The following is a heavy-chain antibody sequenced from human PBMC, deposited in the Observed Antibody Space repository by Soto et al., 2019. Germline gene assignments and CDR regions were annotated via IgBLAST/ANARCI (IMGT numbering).Heavy chain of an antibody. CDR1: GGTFSSYA. J-gene: IGHJ6*02. Sequence: QVQLVQSGAEVKKPGSSVKVSCKASGGTFSSYAISWVRQAPGQGLEWMGGIIPIFGTANYAQKFQGRVTITADESTSTAYMELSSLRSEDTAVYYCARVRVAVASIRYYYYYYGMDVWGQGTTVTVSS. CDR2: IIPIFGTA. V-gene: IGHV1-69*01. CDR3: ARVRVAVASIRYYYYYYGMDV. D-gene: IGHD6-19*01.